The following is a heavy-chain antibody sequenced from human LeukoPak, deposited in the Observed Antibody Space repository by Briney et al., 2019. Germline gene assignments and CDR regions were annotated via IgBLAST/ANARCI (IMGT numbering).Heavy chain of an antibody. CDR3: ARDFHNPSYYYDGSGYFGPPID. CDR2: INPNSGGT. Sequence: GASVKVSCKASGYTFSSYAMNWVRQAPGQGFEWMGWINPNSGGTNYAQKFHGRVTMTRDTSVSTAYMELSRLRSDDTAVYYCARDFHNPSYYYDGSGYFGPPIDWGQGTLVTVS. J-gene: IGHJ4*02. V-gene: IGHV1-2*02. CDR1: GYTFSSYA. D-gene: IGHD3-22*01.